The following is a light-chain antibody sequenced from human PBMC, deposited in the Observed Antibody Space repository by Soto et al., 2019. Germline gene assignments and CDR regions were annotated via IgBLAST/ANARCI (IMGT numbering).Light chain of an antibody. J-gene: IGKJ1*01. CDR1: HSISSY. CDR2: AAS. Sequence: DIRMTQSPSSVSASVGDRVTITCRASHSISSYLNWYQQKPGKAPKLLIYAASSLQSGVPSRFSGSGSGTDFTPTISSLQPEDFATYYCQQSYSTPWTFGQGTKVDI. CDR3: QQSYSTPWT. V-gene: IGKV1-39*01.